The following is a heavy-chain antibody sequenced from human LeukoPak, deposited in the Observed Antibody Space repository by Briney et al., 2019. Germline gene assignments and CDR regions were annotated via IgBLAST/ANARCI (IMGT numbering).Heavy chain of an antibody. CDR1: GFTFSSYS. Sequence: PGGSLRLSCAASGFTFSSYSMNWVRQAPGKGLEWVSYISSSSSTIYYADSVKGRFTISRDNAKNSLYLQTNSLRAEDTAVYYCASEGLEWLSLDAFDIWGQGTMVTVSS. V-gene: IGHV3-48*04. CDR2: ISSSSSTI. D-gene: IGHD3-3*01. CDR3: ASEGLEWLSLDAFDI. J-gene: IGHJ3*02.